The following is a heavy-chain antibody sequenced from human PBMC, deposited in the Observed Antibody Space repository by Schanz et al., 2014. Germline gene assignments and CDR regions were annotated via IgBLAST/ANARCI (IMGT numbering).Heavy chain of an antibody. CDR1: GFTFSDYY. CDR3: ARGREVVAKIFDV. J-gene: IGHJ3*01. D-gene: IGHD3-22*01. Sequence: VHLLESGGGLAQPGGSLRLSCAASGFTFSDYYMTWMRQAPGKGLEWISYISNSGTYTKYADSVKGRFTISRDNAKNSLYLQMNSLRAEDTGVYYCARGREVVAKIFDVWGQGTMVTVSS. CDR2: ISNSGTYT. V-gene: IGHV3-11*06.